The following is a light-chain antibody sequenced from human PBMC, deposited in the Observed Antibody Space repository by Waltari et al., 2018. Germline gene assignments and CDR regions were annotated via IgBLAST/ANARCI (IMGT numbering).Light chain of an antibody. J-gene: IGKJ3*01. Sequence: DGQMTQSPSSLSASIGDRVTITCQASQDITNYLNWYQQKPGKAPNLLIYATSNLEPGVPSMFSGSVSGTLFTFTISSLQPEDIATYYCQQYDSLPLTFGPGTTVDV. CDR2: ATS. CDR3: QQYDSLPLT. CDR1: QDITNY. V-gene: IGKV1-33*01.